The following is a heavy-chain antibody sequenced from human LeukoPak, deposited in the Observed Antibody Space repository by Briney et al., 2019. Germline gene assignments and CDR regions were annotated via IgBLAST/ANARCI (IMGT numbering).Heavy chain of an antibody. D-gene: IGHD6-13*01. CDR3: ARGHIAAAGTVWFDP. CDR2: INPSGGST. Sequence: ASVKVSCKASGYTFTSYYMHWVRQASGQGLEWMGIINPSGGSTSYAQKFQGRVTMTRDTSTSTVYMELSSLRSEDTAVYYCARGHIAAAGTVWFDPWGQGTLVTVSS. CDR1: GYTFTSYY. J-gene: IGHJ5*02. V-gene: IGHV1-46*01.